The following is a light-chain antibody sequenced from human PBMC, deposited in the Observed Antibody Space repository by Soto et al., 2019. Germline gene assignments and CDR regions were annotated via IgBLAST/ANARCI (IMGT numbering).Light chain of an antibody. V-gene: IGLV3-21*02. CDR1: NIGSKS. Sequence: SYELTQPPSVSVAPGQTARITCGGNNIGSKSVHWYQQKPGQAPVLVVYDDSYRPSGIPERFSGSNSGNTATLTISRVEAGDEADYYFQVWDSSSDHPYVFGTGTKLTVL. CDR2: DDS. J-gene: IGLJ1*01. CDR3: QVWDSSSDHPYV.